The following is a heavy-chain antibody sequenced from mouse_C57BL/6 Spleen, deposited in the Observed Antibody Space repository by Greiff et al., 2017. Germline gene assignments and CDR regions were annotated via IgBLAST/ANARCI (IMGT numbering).Heavy chain of an antibody. J-gene: IGHJ2*01. D-gene: IGHD1-1*01. Sequence: QVHVKQSGAELVRPGTSVKVSCKASGYAFTNYLIEWVKQRPGQGLEWIGVINPGSGGTNYNEKFKGKATLTADKSSSTAYMQLSSLTSEDSAVYFCARSGITTVVATDYWGQGTTLTVSS. CDR1: GYAFTNYL. CDR3: ARSGITTVVATDY. CDR2: INPGSGGT. V-gene: IGHV1-54*01.